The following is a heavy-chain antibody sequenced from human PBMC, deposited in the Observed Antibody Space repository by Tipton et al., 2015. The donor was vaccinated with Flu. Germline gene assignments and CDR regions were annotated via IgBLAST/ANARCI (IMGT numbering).Heavy chain of an antibody. J-gene: IGHJ6*02. CDR1: GDSISSGSYH. CDR2: IHTSGST. V-gene: IGHV4-61*02. D-gene: IGHD3-22*01. CDR3: ARAPVTYYYDNGGHGHCYFGMGD. Sequence: TLSLTCTVSGDSISSGSYHWNWVRQPAGKELEWIGRIHTSGSTNYNPSLKSRVTISVDSSRNQFSLELRSVTAADTAVYFCARAPVTYYYDNGGHGHCYFGMGDWGQGITVAVSS.